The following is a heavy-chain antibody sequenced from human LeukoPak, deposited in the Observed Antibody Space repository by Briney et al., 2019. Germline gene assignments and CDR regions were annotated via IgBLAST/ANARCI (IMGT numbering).Heavy chain of an antibody. V-gene: IGHV4-61*02. CDR2: IYTSGST. CDR1: GGSISSGSYY. J-gene: IGHJ4*02. Sequence: SETLSLTCTVSGGSISSGSYYWSWIRQPAGKGLEWIGRIYTSGSTNYNPSLKSRVTISVDTSKNQFSLKLSSVTAADTAVYYCARASYDFWSPGELDPFDYWGQGTLVTVSS. D-gene: IGHD3-3*01. CDR3: ARASYDFWSPGELDPFDY.